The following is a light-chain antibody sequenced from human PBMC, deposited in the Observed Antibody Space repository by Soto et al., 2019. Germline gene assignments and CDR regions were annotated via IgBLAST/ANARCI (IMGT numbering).Light chain of an antibody. CDR2: DVS. CDR3: SSYTSSTILGV. Sequence: QSALTQPASVSGSPGQSITISCTGTSSDVGGYNYVSWYQQHPGKAPKLMIYDVSNRPSGVSNRFSGSKSGNTASLTISGLQAEDEADYYCSSYTSSTILGVFGGGTKVTV. V-gene: IGLV2-14*03. CDR1: SSDVGGYNY. J-gene: IGLJ3*02.